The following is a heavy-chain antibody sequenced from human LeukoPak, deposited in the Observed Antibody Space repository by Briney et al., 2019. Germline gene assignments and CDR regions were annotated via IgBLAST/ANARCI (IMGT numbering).Heavy chain of an antibody. Sequence: GGSLRLSCAASGFTFSSYAMSWVRQAPGKGLEWASAISGSGGSTYYADSVKGRFTISRDNSKNTLYLQMNSLRAEDTAVYYCAKDNQWFGELLFDYWGQGTLVTVSS. D-gene: IGHD3-10*01. CDR2: ISGSGGST. J-gene: IGHJ4*02. V-gene: IGHV3-23*01. CDR3: AKDNQWFGELLFDY. CDR1: GFTFSSYA.